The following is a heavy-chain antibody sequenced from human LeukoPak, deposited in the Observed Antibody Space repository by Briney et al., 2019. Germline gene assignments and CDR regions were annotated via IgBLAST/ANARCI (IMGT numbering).Heavy chain of an antibody. CDR3: ARRGANSGSYSHFDL. Sequence: SETLSLTCTVSGGSITSYYWSWIRQPPGKGLEWIGSIYYSGSTNYNPSLKSRVTISVDTSRNQFSLKLSSVTAADTAVYYCARRGANSGSYSHFDLWGRGTLVTVSS. CDR1: GGSITSYY. CDR2: IYYSGST. J-gene: IGHJ2*01. D-gene: IGHD1-26*01. V-gene: IGHV4-59*01.